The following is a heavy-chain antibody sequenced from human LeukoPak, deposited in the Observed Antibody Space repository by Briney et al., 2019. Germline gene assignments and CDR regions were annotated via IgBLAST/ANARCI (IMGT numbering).Heavy chain of an antibody. V-gene: IGHV3-30*02. CDR1: GFTFSSYG. J-gene: IGHJ4*02. CDR3: AKDVRTIIAVAGTFDD. D-gene: IGHD6-19*01. Sequence: GGSLRLSCAASGFTFSSYGMHWVRQAPGKGLEWVAIIRYDGSNKYYADSVKGRFTISRDKSKNTLYLQMSSLRAEDTAVYYCAKDVRTIIAVAGTFDDWGQGTLVTVSS. CDR2: IRYDGSNK.